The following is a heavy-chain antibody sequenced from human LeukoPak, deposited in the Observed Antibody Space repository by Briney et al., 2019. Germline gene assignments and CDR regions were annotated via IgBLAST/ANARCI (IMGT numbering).Heavy chain of an antibody. V-gene: IGHV3-30-3*01. J-gene: IGHJ4*02. CDR2: ISYDGSNK. CDR1: GFTFSSYA. D-gene: IGHD1-26*01. CDR3: ARDRDLYIVGATGSFDY. Sequence: PGRSLRLSCAASGFTFSSYAMHWVRQAPGKGLEWVAVISYDGSNKYYADSVKGRFTISRDNSKNTLYLQMNSLRAEDTAVYYCARDRDLYIVGATGSFDYWGQGTLVTVSS.